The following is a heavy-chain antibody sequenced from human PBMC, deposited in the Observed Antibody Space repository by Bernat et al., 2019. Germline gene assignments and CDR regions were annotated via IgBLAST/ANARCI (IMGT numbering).Heavy chain of an antibody. J-gene: IGHJ3*02. CDR2: IKSKTDGGTI. CDR1: GFTFGDYA. V-gene: IGHV3-15*01. D-gene: IGHD3-16*01. Sequence: EVQLVESGGGLVQPGRSLRLSCTASGFTFGDYAMSWVRQAPGKGLECVARIKSKTDGGTIEYAAPVKGRFTISRDDSRSTVYLQMNSLKTEDTALYYCTTFGGIWGQGTMVTVSS. CDR3: TTFGGI.